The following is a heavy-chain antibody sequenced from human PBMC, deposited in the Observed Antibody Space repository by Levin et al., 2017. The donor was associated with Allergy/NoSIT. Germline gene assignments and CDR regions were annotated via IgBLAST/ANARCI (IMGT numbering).Heavy chain of an antibody. CDR3: ARDRWVMVRGVIGSGAFDI. Sequence: HPGGSLRLSCAASGFTFSSYWMSWVRQAPGKGLEWVANIKQDGSEKYYVDSVKGRFTISRDNAKNSLYLQMNSLRAEDTAVYYCARDRWVMVRGVIGSGAFDIWGQGTMVTVSS. CDR2: IKQDGSEK. J-gene: IGHJ3*02. D-gene: IGHD3-10*01. CDR1: GFTFSSYW. V-gene: IGHV3-7*04.